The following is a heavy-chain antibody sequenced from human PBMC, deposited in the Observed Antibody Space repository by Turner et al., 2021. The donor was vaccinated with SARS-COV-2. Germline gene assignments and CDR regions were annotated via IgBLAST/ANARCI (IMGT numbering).Heavy chain of an antibody. CDR1: GFTVSSNY. CDR2: IYSGGST. J-gene: IGHJ4*02. D-gene: IGHD3-10*01. Sequence: EVQLVQSGGGLVQPGGSLRLSCAASGFTVSSNYMSWVRQAPGKGLGWVSVIYSGGSTFYADSVKGRFTISRHNSKNTLYLQMNSLRAEDTAVYYCARDYGELFFDYWGQGTLVTVSS. V-gene: IGHV3-53*04. CDR3: ARDYGELFFDY.